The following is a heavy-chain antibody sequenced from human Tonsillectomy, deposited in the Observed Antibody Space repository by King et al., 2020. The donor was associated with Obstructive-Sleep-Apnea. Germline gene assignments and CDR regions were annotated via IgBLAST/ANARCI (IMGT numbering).Heavy chain of an antibody. Sequence: QITLKESGPVLVKPTETLTLTCTVSGFSLSNARMGVSWIRQPPGKALEWLAHIFSNDEKSYSTSLKSRLTISKDTSKSQVVLTMTNMDPVDTATYFCARAYDSSGYYDVQAPWFDPWGQGTLVTVSS. CDR1: GFSLSNARMG. V-gene: IGHV2-26*01. CDR3: ARAYDSSGYYDVQAPWFDP. D-gene: IGHD3-22*01. J-gene: IGHJ5*02. CDR2: IFSNDEK.